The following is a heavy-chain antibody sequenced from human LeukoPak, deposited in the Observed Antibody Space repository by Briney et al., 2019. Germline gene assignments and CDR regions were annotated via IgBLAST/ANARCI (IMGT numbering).Heavy chain of an antibody. D-gene: IGHD2-2*01. V-gene: IGHV1-2*04. J-gene: IGHJ4*02. CDR1: GYTFTGYY. Sequence: ASVEVSCKASGYTFTGYYMHWVRQAPGQGLEWMGWINPNSGGTNYAQKFQGWVTMTRDTSISTGYMELSRLRSDDTAVYYCARVPGYCSSTSCPYYFDYWGQGTLVTVSS. CDR2: INPNSGGT. CDR3: ARVPGYCSSTSCPYYFDY.